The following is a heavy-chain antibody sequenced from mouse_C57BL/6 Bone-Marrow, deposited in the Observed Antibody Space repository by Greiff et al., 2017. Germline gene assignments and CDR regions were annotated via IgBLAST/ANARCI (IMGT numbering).Heavy chain of an antibody. CDR2: IDPGSGGT. V-gene: IGHV1-54*01. Sequence: IQLQQSGAELVRPGASVKVSCKASGYTFTNYLIEWVKQRPGQGLEWIGVIDPGSGGTNYNEKFKGKATLTADKSSSTAYMQLRSLTSEDSAVYYCGTGAWFADWGQGTLVTVSA. J-gene: IGHJ3*01. CDR3: GTGAWFAD. D-gene: IGHD4-1*01. CDR1: GYTFTNYL.